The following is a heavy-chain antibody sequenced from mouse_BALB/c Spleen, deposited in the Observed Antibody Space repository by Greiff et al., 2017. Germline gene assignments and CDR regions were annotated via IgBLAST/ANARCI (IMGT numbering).Heavy chain of an antibody. Sequence: VKLVESGGGLVKPGGSLKLSCAASGFTFSSYAMSWVRQSPEKRLEWVAEISSGGSYTYYPDTVTGRFTISRDNAKNTLYLEMSSLRSEDTAMYYCARDPFTTVERAYFDVWGAGTTVTVSS. V-gene: IGHV5-9-4*01. CDR3: ARDPFTTVERAYFDV. CDR2: ISSGGSYT. D-gene: IGHD1-1*01. CDR1: GFTFSSYA. J-gene: IGHJ1*01.